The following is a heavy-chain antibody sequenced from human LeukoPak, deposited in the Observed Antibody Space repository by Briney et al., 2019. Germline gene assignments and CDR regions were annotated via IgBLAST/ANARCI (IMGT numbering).Heavy chain of an antibody. CDR2: ITSGGIK. CDR1: GFTLSSSA. V-gene: IGHV3-23*01. J-gene: IGHJ1*01. D-gene: IGHD1-26*01. Sequence: GGSLRLSCAASGFTLSSSAMSWVRQAAGKGLECISTITSGGIKDCADSVKGRFTISRDNSKNTLYLQMNSLRAEDTAVYYCTYWETRARFQYWGQGTLVTVSS. CDR3: TYWETRARFQY.